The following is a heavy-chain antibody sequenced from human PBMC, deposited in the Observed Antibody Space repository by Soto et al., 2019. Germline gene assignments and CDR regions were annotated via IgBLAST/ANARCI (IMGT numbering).Heavy chain of an antibody. D-gene: IGHD3-10*01. CDR3: ARFAAHMVLGVIIRGPFDY. J-gene: IGHJ4*02. Sequence: SETLSLTCAVYGGSFSGYYWSWIRQPPGKGLEWIGEINHSGSTNYNPSLKSRVTISVDTSKNQFSLKLSSVTAADTAVYYCARFAAHMVLGVIIRGPFDYWGQGTLVTVSS. CDR1: GGSFSGYY. CDR2: INHSGST. V-gene: IGHV4-34*01.